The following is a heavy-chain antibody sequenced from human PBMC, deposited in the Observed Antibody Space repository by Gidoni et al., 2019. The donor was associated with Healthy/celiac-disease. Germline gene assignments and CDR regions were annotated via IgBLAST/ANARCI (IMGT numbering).Heavy chain of an antibody. CDR3: ARTVYSSGWLGWRIELLDY. CDR1: GGSIRRSSYY. Sequence: QPQLPESGPVLVKPSETLSLTGTVSGGSIRRSSYYWGWLRQPPGKGLGWIVSSYYRGSTSYNPSLKSRVTISVDTSKNQFSLKLSSVTAADTAVYYCARTVYSSGWLGWRIELLDYWGQGTLVTVSS. J-gene: IGHJ4*02. CDR2: SYYRGST. V-gene: IGHV4-39*01. D-gene: IGHD6-19*01.